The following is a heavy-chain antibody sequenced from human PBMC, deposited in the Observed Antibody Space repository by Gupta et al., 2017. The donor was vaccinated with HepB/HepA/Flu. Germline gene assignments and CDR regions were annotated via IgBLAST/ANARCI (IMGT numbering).Heavy chain of an antibody. D-gene: IGHD2-15*01. V-gene: IGHV3-33*06. CDR3: VKEEVIGGTGITNWIES. J-gene: IGHJ5*01. Sequence: QVKLVESGGGVVKPGRSLRRSCETSGVTVSDFGMHWVRQAPGKGLEWVAVIWHDGTDRYHASSVKGRFTISRDNSKNMLYLQMNSLRAEDTAVYYCVKEEVIGGTGITNWIESWGQGTLVTVSS. CDR1: GVTVSDFG. CDR2: IWHDGTDR.